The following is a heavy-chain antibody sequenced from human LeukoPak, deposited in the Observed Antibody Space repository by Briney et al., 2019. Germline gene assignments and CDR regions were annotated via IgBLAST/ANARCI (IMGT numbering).Heavy chain of an antibody. CDR3: ARDDHGANPIDY. J-gene: IGHJ4*02. CDR2: ISSSGSNT. Sequence: PGGSLRLSCAASGFTVSTNYMSWVRQAPGKGLEWVSYISSSGSNTNYADSVKGRFTISRDNAKNLLYLQMNSLRAEDTAVYYCARDDHGANPIDYWGQGTLVTVSS. V-gene: IGHV3-11*06. D-gene: IGHD4-17*01. CDR1: GFTVSTNY.